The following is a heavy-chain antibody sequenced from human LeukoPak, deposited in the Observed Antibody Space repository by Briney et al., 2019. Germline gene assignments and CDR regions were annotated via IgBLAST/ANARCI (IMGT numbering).Heavy chain of an antibody. CDR2: ISGSGGST. D-gene: IGHD1-26*01. CDR1: GFTLSSYA. Sequence: GGSLRLSCAASGFTLSSYAMSWVRQAPGKGLEWVSAISGSGGSTYYADSVKGRFTISRDNSKNTLYLQMNSLRAEDTAVYYCAKEETIVGATLPDYWGQGTLVTVSS. V-gene: IGHV3-23*01. CDR3: AKEETIVGATLPDY. J-gene: IGHJ4*02.